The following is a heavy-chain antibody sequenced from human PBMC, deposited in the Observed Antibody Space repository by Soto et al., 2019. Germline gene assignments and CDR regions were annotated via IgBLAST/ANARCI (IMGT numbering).Heavy chain of an antibody. D-gene: IGHD3-10*01. CDR3: AKGGDGIGMDV. J-gene: IGHJ6*02. CDR2: ISGSGGST. V-gene: IGHV3-23*01. Sequence: GASVKVSCAASGFSFSSYAMSWVRQAPGKGLEWVSAISGSGGSTYYADSVKGRFTISRDNSKNTLYLQMNSLRAEGTAVYYCAKGGDGIGMDVWGQGTTVTVSS. CDR1: GFSFSSYA.